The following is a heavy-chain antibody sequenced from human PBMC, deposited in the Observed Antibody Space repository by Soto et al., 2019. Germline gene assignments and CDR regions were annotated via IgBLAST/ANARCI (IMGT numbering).Heavy chain of an antibody. CDR3: ARGTMIVVDHFDY. D-gene: IGHD3-22*01. J-gene: IGHJ4*02. V-gene: IGHV1-69*13. CDR1: GGTFSSYA. CDR2: IIPIFGTA. Sequence: SVKVSCKASGGTFSSYAISWVRQAPGQGLEWMGGIIPIFGTANYAQKFQGRVTITADESTSTAYMELSSLRSEDTAVYYCARGTMIVVDHFDYWGQGTLVTVSS.